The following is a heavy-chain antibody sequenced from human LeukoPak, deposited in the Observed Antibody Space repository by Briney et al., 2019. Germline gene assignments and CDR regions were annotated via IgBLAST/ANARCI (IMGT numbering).Heavy chain of an antibody. Sequence: GGSLRLSCAASGFTFSSYAMHWVRQAPGKGLEWVAVISYDGSNKYYADSVKGRFTISRDNSKNTRYLQMNSLRAEDTAVYYCARYCSSTSCQDSYWGQGTLVTVSS. D-gene: IGHD2-2*01. CDR3: ARYCSSTSCQDSY. CDR2: ISYDGSNK. V-gene: IGHV3-30-3*01. CDR1: GFTFSSYA. J-gene: IGHJ4*02.